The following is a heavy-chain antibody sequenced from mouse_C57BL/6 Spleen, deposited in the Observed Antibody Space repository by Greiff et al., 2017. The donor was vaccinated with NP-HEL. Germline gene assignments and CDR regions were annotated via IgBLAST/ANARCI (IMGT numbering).Heavy chain of an antibody. J-gene: IGHJ4*01. CDR1: GYSITSGYY. V-gene: IGHV3-6*01. D-gene: IGHD2-9*01. Sequence: DVQLQESGPGLVKPSQSLSLTCSVTGYSITSGYYWNWIRQFPGNKLEWMGYISYDGSNNYNPSLKNRISITRDISKNQFFLKLNSVTTEDTATYYCARDMTYYGSPYAMDYWGQGTSVTVSS. CDR3: ARDMTYYGSPYAMDY. CDR2: ISYDGSN.